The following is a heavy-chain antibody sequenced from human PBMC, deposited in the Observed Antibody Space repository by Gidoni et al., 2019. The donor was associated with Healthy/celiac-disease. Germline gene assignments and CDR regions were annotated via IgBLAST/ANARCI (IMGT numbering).Heavy chain of an antibody. V-gene: IGHV1-8*01. CDR3: ARVTAPTVAGTDYYYGMDV. CDR2: MNPNSGNT. Sequence: QVQLVQSGAEVKKPGASVKVSCKASGYTFTSYDINWVRQATGQGLEWMGWMNPNSGNTGYAQKFQGRVTKTRNTSISTAYMELSSLRSEDTAVYYCARVTAPTVAGTDYYYGMDVWGQGTTVTVSS. D-gene: IGHD6-19*01. CDR1: GYTFTSYD. J-gene: IGHJ6*02.